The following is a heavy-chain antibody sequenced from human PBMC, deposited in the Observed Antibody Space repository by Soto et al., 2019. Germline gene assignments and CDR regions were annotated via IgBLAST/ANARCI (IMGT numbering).Heavy chain of an antibody. Sequence: QVQLVESGGGLVKPGGSLRLSCAVSGFTFSDHYMSWIRQAPGKGLEWISYISSGSSYTIYADSVKGRVTISRDNAEDSLYLQMSSLRADDTAVYYCARNMGRRTQSYYNGWDVWGQGTTATVSS. D-gene: IGHD1-26*01. CDR3: ARNMGRRTQSYYNGWDV. CDR1: GFTFSDHY. J-gene: IGHJ6*02. V-gene: IGHV3-11*05. CDR2: ISSGSSYT.